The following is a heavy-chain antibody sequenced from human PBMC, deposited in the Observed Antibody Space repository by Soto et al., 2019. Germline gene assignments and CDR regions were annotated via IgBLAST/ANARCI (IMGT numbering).Heavy chain of an antibody. V-gene: IGHV4-31*03. CDR3: ARWPQLEPRFDY. Sequence: QVQLQESGPGLVKPSQTLSLTCTVSSGSISSGGYYWSWIRQHPGKGLDWIGYIYYSGITYYNPSLKRRVTISVDASKNQFSLKLSSVTAAGTAVYYCARWPQLEPRFDYWGQGTLVTVSS. CDR1: SGSISSGGYY. CDR2: IYYSGIT. D-gene: IGHD1-1*01. J-gene: IGHJ4*02.